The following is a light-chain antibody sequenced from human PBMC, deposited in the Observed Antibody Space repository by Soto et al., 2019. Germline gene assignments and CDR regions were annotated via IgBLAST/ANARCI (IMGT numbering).Light chain of an antibody. V-gene: IGKV3-20*01. CDR3: QQYGNSPRT. CDR2: GAS. J-gene: IGKJ1*01. CDR1: QSVSSGS. Sequence: EIVLTQSPGTLSLSPGERATLSCRASQSVSSGSLAWYQQKPGQAPRLLIYGASIRASGIPDRFSGSGSGAYFTLTINRLEPEDFAVYSCQQYGNSPRTFGQGTKVEIK.